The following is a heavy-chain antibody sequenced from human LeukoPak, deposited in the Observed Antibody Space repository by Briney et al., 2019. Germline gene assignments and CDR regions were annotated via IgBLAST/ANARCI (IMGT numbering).Heavy chain of an antibody. CDR1: GGSFSGYY. V-gene: IGHV4-34*01. CDR2: INHSGST. J-gene: IGHJ5*02. D-gene: IGHD2-2*01. Sequence: SETLSLTCAVYGGSFSGYYWSWIRQPPGKGLEWIGEINHSGSTNYNPSLKSRVTISVDTSKNQFSLKLSSVTAADTAVYYCAREEAAILRQNWLDPWGQGTLVTVSS. CDR3: AREEAAILRQNWLDP.